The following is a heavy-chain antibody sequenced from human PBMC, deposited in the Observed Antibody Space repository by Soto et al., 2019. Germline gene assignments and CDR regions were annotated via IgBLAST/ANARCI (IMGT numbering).Heavy chain of an antibody. Sequence: PSETLSLPRTVSGGSLSSYYWSWIRHPPGKGLEWIGYIYYSGSTNYNPSLKSRVTISVDTSKNQFSLKLSSVTAADTAVYYCARGGPRDSYHYYGMDVWGQGTTVTVSS. V-gene: IGHV4-59*01. CDR2: IYYSGST. D-gene: IGHD2-21*01. J-gene: IGHJ6*02. CDR1: GGSLSSYY. CDR3: ARGGPRDSYHYYGMDV.